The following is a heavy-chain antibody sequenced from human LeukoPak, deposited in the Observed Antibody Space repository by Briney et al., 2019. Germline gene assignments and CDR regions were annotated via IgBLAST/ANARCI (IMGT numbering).Heavy chain of an antibody. Sequence: PGGSLRLSCAVSGFTFSNYGMSWVRQAPGKGLEWVSALSGTSDNTYYADSVKGRFSISRDNSKNTLYLQISSLRVEDTAVYYCAKVATWTHFDYWGQGILVTVSS. J-gene: IGHJ4*02. CDR2: LSGTSDNT. CDR1: GFTFSNYG. D-gene: IGHD3/OR15-3a*01. CDR3: AKVATWTHFDY. V-gene: IGHV3-23*01.